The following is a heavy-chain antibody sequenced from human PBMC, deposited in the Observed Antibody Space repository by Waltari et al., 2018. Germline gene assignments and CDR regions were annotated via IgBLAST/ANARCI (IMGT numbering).Heavy chain of an antibody. CDR2: MNGDGSST. CDR3: ARVAPKTYRSPVPGRDYYYGMDV. J-gene: IGHJ6*02. Sequence: LVQSGGGLVQPGDSLRLSCAASGFTFSKSWMHWVRQAPGEGLVWVSRMNGDGSSTSHADAVKGRFTTSRDNAKNTLYLQMKSLRGKDTGVYYCARVAPKTYRSPVPGRDYYYGMDVWGQGTAVIVSS. V-gene: IGHV3-74*01. CDR1: GFTFSKSW. D-gene: IGHD6-13*01.